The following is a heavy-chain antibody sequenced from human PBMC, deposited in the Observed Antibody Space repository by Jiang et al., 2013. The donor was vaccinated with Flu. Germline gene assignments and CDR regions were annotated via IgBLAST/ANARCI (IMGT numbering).Heavy chain of an antibody. Sequence: GLVQPGGSLRLSCVGSAFTFKNYAMSWVRQAPGKGLEWVSGLNGGGDRAKYGDSVKGRFTISRDNSKNTLYLQMNSLRAEDTAVYYCAKHQKSLNWNDALDLRGQGTMVTVSS. V-gene: IGHV3-23*01. CDR3: AKHQKSLNWNDALDL. J-gene: IGHJ3*01. D-gene: IGHD1-20*01. CDR1: AFTFKNYA. CDR2: LNGGGDRA.